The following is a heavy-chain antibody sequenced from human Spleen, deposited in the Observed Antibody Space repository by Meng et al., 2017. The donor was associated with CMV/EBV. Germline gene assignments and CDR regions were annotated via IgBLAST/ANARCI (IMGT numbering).Heavy chain of an antibody. CDR2: ISSSGSTI. CDR3: ARDRETSNFWSGYYYGMDV. V-gene: IGHV3-11*01. CDR1: GFTFSDYY. J-gene: IGHJ6*02. Sequence: SLKISCAASGFTFSDYYMSWIRQAPGKGLEWVSYISSSGSTIYYADSVKGRFTISRDNAKNSLYLQMNSLRAEDTAVYYCARDRETSNFWSGYYYGMDVWGQGTTVTVSS. D-gene: IGHD3-3*01.